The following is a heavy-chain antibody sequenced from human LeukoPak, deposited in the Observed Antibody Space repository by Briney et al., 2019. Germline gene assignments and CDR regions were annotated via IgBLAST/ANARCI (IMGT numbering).Heavy chain of an antibody. CDR3: AKDSRIAVAGTPVSWGMDV. Sequence: PGGSLRLSCAASGFSFSTYAMSWVRQAPGKGLEWVSAITYSGDTTYFADSVKGRFTVSRDNSKNTLYLQMNSLRAEDTAVYYCAKDSRIAVAGTPVSWGMDVWGQGTTVTVSS. D-gene: IGHD6-19*01. CDR2: ITYSGDTT. J-gene: IGHJ6*02. V-gene: IGHV3-23*01. CDR1: GFSFSTYA.